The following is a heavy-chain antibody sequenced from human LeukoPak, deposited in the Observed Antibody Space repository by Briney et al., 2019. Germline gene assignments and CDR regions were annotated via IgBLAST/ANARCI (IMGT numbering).Heavy chain of an antibody. CDR3: ARDKGILSWYIDY. CDR1: GFTFSSYS. J-gene: IGHJ4*02. D-gene: IGHD6-13*01. V-gene: IGHV3-21*01. CDR2: ISSSSSYI. Sequence: GGSLKLSCAASGFTFSSYSMNWVRQAPGKGLEWVSSISSSSSYINYADSVKGRFTISRDNAKNSLYLQMKSLRAEDTAVYYCARDKGILSWYIDYWGQGTLVTVSS.